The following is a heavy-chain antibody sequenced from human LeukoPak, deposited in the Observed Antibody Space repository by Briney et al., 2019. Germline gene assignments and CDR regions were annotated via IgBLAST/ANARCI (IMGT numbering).Heavy chain of an antibody. J-gene: IGHJ4*02. CDR1: GFTFSNAW. V-gene: IGHV3-15*07. Sequence: PGGSLRLSCAASGFTFSNAWMNWVRQAPGKGLEWVGRIKTKTAGGTIDYAAPVKGRFTISRDDSKNMLYLQMSSLKTEDTAVYFCTTDYYDSSGYVFWGQGTLVTVSS. CDR2: IKTKTAGGTI. D-gene: IGHD3-22*01. CDR3: TTDYYDSSGYVF.